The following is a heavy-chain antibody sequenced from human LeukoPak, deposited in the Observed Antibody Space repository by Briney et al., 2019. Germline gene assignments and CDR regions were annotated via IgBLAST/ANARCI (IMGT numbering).Heavy chain of an antibody. CDR3: ARDSHIAGVAYYFDY. J-gene: IGHJ4*02. CDR2: ISAYTGNT. V-gene: IGHV1-18*01. Sequence: ASVKVSCKASGYTFSAYGISWVRQAPGQGLEWMGYISAYTGNTSYAQNLQGRLTMTTDTSTSTAYMELRSLRSDATAFYYCARDSHIAGVAYYFDYWGQGTLVTVSS. D-gene: IGHD6-13*01. CDR1: GYTFSAYG.